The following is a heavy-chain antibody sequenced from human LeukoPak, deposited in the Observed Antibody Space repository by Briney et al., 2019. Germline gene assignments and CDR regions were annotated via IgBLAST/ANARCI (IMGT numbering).Heavy chain of an antibody. J-gene: IGHJ5*02. CDR2: ISGTGDSP. Sequence: GGSLRLSCAASGFTFRSYAMNWVCQAPGKGLEWVSAISGTGDSPHYADSVKGRFTIPRDNSKNTLYLQMNSLRAEDTAFYYCAKDIGWFDPWGQGTLVTVSS. CDR1: GFTFRSYA. V-gene: IGHV3-23*01. CDR3: AKDIGWFDP.